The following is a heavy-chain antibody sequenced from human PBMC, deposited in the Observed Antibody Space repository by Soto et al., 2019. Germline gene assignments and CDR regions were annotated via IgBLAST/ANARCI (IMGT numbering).Heavy chain of an antibody. Sequence: PGGSLRLSCAASGFPFISCAMSWVRPAPGKGLEWVSVISDSGGRTYYADSVKGRFTISRDNSKNTLYLQMNSLRAEDTAVYYCGKAAHSSTYSYMDVWGKGTTVTVSS. CDR2: ISDSGGRT. CDR3: GKAAHSSTYSYMDV. CDR1: GFPFISCA. J-gene: IGHJ6*03. D-gene: IGHD6-13*01. V-gene: IGHV3-23*01.